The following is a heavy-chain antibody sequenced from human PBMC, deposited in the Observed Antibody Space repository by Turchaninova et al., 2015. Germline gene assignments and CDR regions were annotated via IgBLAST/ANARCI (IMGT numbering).Heavy chain of an antibody. CDR2: IYPDDSDT. J-gene: IGHJ4*02. D-gene: IGHD6-25*01. Sequence: EXXXVQXXAEVKXPGGXXKNXXXGSGYSFTNYWIGWVRQMPGKGLEWMGIIYPDDSDTRYSPSFQGQVTISADKSISTAYLQLSSLKASDSAMYYCARSGYTLGATLFYWGQGTLVTVSS. CDR3: ARSGYTLGATLFY. V-gene: IGHV5-51*01. CDR1: GYSFTNYW.